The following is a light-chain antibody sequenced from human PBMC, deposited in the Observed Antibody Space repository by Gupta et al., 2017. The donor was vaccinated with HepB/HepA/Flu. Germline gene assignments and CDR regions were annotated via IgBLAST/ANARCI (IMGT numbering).Light chain of an antibody. V-gene: IGKV3-15*01. J-gene: IGKJ1*01. CDR2: GAS. CDR1: HSISTN. Sequence: EIVMTQSPATLSVSPGERATLSCRASHSISTNIAWYQQRPGQAPRLIIYGASTRATGIPARFSGSGSGTEFTLTISSLQSEDFVAYDCQQYNNGLWTFGQGTKVEIK. CDR3: QQYNNGLWT.